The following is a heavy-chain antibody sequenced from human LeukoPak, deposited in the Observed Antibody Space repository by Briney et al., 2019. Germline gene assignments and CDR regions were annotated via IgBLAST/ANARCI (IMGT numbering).Heavy chain of an antibody. CDR3: ARQNGTTNDY. CDR2: INPNNGGT. Sequence: GASVNVSCKASGYTFTGYYMHWVRQAPGQGLEWMGRINPNNGGTNYAQNFQGRVTMTRDTAISTAYMELSRLRSDDTAVYHCARQNGTTNDYWGQGTLVTVSS. V-gene: IGHV1-2*06. CDR1: GYTFTGYY. D-gene: IGHD1-1*01. J-gene: IGHJ4*02.